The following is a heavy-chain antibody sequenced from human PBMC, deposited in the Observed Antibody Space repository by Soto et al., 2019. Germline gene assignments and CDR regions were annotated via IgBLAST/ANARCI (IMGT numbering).Heavy chain of an antibody. CDR3: ARQGGTGWQRYYGMDV. J-gene: IGHJ6*02. CDR1: GYSFPNYW. D-gene: IGHD6-19*01. CDR2: IYPDDSDT. Sequence: PGESLKISCKASGYSFPNYWIAWVRQMPGKGLEWMGIIYPDDSDTRYSPSFQGQVTISADKSITTAYLQWSSLKASDTAIYYCARQGGTGWQRYYGMDVWGQGTKVTVFS. V-gene: IGHV5-51*01.